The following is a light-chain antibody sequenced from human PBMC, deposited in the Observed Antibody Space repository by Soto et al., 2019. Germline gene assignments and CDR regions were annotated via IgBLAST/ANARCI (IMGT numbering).Light chain of an antibody. Sequence: DIQMTQSPSTLSASVGDRVTITCRASQNIYTWLAWYQQKSGKAPKVLIYGASRLQSGVPSRYSGSGVGTDFTLTISGLQAEDFATYYCQQSYSSPYTFGPGTKVDIK. CDR3: QQSYSSPYT. CDR2: GAS. J-gene: IGKJ3*01. V-gene: IGKV1-39*01. CDR1: QNIYTW.